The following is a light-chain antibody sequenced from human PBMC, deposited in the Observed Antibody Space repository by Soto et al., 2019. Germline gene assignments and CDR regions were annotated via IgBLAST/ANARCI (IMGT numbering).Light chain of an antibody. Sequence: DIPMTQSPSSLSASVGDRVTITCRASQGISNYLAWYQQKPGKVPKVLIFAASTLQSGVPSRFSGSGSGTAFSLTISSRQPEDVATYYCQKYNSASYTFGQGTKLEIK. CDR2: AAS. CDR3: QKYNSASYT. CDR1: QGISNY. V-gene: IGKV1-27*01. J-gene: IGKJ2*01.